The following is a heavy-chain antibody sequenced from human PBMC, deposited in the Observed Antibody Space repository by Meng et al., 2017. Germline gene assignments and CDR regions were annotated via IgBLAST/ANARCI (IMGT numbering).Heavy chain of an antibody. Sequence: SETLSLTCTVSGGSISSYYWSWIRQPAGKGLEWIGRIYTSGSINYNPSLKSRVTMSVDTSKNQFSLKLSSVTAADTAVYYCARDKSIAVAGTNWYFDLWGRGTLVTVSS. V-gene: IGHV4-4*07. CDR2: IYTSGSI. CDR1: GGSISSYY. CDR3: ARDKSIAVAGTNWYFDL. J-gene: IGHJ2*01. D-gene: IGHD6-19*01.